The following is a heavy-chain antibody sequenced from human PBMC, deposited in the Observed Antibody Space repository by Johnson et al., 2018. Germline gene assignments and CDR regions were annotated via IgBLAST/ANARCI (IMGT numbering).Heavy chain of an antibody. D-gene: IGHD5-18*01. CDR3: AKVGAPMVISQSDTFDI. J-gene: IGHJ3*02. Sequence: QVQLVQSGGGVVQXGSSLRLXCAASGFTFSRYAMHWVRQAPGKGLEWVTIISYDGNNTYYADSLKGRFTISRDNSTNTIYLQMNSLRTEDTALYYGAKVGAPMVISQSDTFDIWGQGTMVAVSS. CDR1: GFTFSRYA. V-gene: IGHV3-30*18. CDR2: ISYDGNNT.